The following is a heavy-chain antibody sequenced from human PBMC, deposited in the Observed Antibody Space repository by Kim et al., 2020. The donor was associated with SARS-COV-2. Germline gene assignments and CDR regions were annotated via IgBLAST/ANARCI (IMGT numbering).Heavy chain of an antibody. V-gene: IGHV4-59*01. CDR3: ARDRRRSSGWGGYYYYMDV. Sequence: SETLSLTCTVSGGSISSYYWSWIRQPPGKGLEWIGYIYYSGSTNYNPSLKSRVTISVDTSKNQFSLKLSSVPAADTAVYYCARDRRRSSGWGGYYYYMDVWGKGTTVTVSS. D-gene: IGHD6-19*01. CDR1: GGSISSYY. CDR2: IYYSGST. J-gene: IGHJ6*03.